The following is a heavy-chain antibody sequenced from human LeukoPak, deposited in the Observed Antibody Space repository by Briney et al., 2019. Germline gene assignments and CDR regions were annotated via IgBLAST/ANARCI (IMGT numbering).Heavy chain of an antibody. CDR2: ISGSSSYI. J-gene: IGHJ6*02. Sequence: GGSLRLSCAASGFTFSSYSMNWVRQAPGKGLEWVSSISGSSSYIYYADSVKGRFTISRDNAKNSLYLQMNSLRAEDTAVYYCARADYCSGGSCYPSCYYGMDVWGQGTTVTVSS. CDR3: ARADYCSGGSCYPSCYYGMDV. CDR1: GFTFSSYS. D-gene: IGHD2-15*01. V-gene: IGHV3-21*01.